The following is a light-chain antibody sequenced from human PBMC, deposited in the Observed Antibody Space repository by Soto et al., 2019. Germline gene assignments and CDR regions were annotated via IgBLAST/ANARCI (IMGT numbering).Light chain of an antibody. V-gene: IGKV1-5*01. Sequence: GDRVTITCRASQTISSWLAWYQQKPGKAPKPLIYDASSLQSGVPSRFSGSGSGTDFTLTISSLQPDDVANYYCQHYYGYSPTFGGGTKVDI. J-gene: IGKJ4*01. CDR3: QHYYGYSPT. CDR1: QTISSW. CDR2: DAS.